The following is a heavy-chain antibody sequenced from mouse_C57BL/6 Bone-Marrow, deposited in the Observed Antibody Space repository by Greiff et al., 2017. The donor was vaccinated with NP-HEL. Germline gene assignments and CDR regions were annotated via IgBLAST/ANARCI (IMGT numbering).Heavy chain of an antibody. J-gene: IGHJ3*01. CDR2: ISSGGSYT. D-gene: IGHD2-3*01. CDR1: GFTFSSYG. CDR3: ARHQGWLPFPD. V-gene: IGHV5-6*01. Sequence: EVQLVESGGDLVKPGGSLKLSCAASGFTFSSYGMSWVRQTPDKRLEWVATISSGGSYTYYPDSVKGRFTISRYNAKNTLYLQMSSLKSEDTAMYYCARHQGWLPFPDWGQGTLVTVSA.